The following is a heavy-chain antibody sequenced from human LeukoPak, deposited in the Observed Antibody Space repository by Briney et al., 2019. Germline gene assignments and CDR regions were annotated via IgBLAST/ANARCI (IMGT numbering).Heavy chain of an antibody. J-gene: IGHJ4*02. CDR2: ISWDGGST. CDR1: GFTFDDYA. D-gene: IGHD2-15*01. V-gene: IGHV3-43D*04. CDR3: AKDIYPYCSGGSCYRGSFDY. Sequence: GGSLRLSCAASGFTFDDYAMHWVRQAPGKGLEWVSLISWDGGSTYYADSVKGRFTISRDNSKNSLYLQMNSLRAEDTALYYCAKDIYPYCSGGSCYRGSFDYWGQGTLVTVSS.